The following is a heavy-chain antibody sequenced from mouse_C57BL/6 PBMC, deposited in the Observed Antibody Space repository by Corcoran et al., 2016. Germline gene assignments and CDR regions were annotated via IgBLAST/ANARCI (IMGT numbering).Heavy chain of an antibody. CDR3: ARCGSLRSYALDY. D-gene: IGHD1-1*01. CDR2: INPNNGGT. V-gene: IGHV1-22*01. J-gene: IGHJ4*01. CDR1: GYTFTDYN. Sequence: EVQLQQSGPELVKPGASVKMSCKASGYTFTDYNMHWVKQSHGKSREWIGYINPNNGGTSYNQKFKGKATLTVNKSSSTAYMELRSLTSEDSAVYYCARCGSLRSYALDYWGQGTSVTVSS.